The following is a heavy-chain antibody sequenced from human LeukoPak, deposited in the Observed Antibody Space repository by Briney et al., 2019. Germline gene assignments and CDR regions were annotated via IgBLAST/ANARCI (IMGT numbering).Heavy chain of an antibody. V-gene: IGHV6-1*01. J-gene: IGHJ4*02. CDR3: ARGQSSIAAAGTSFDY. D-gene: IGHD6-13*01. Sequence: SQTLSLTCAISGDSFSSNNAAWNWLRQSPSRGLEWLGRTYYRSKWYNDYAVSVKSRITINPDTSKNQFSLQLNSVTPEDTAVYYCARGQSSIAAAGTSFDYWGQGTLVTVSS. CDR1: GDSFSSNNAA. CDR2: TYYRSKWYN.